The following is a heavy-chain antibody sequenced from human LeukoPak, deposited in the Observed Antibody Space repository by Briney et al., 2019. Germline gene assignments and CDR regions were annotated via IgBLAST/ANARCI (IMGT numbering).Heavy chain of an antibody. CDR1: GLSFSRGG. V-gene: IGHV3-30*02. Sequence: GESLRLSCKASGLSFSRGGMHWIRQAPGKGLEWLAFIQYDASSKYYADSVKGRFTISRDNSKNTLYLQMNNLRVEDTAVYYCAREESTQRIHALDPWGQGTVVTVSA. J-gene: IGHJ5*02. CDR3: AREESTQRIHALDP. CDR2: IQYDASSK. D-gene: IGHD1-1*01.